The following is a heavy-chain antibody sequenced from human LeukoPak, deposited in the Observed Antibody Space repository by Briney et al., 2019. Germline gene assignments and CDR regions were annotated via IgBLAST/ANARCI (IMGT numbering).Heavy chain of an antibody. CDR1: GFTFSSYS. V-gene: IGHV3-48*01. Sequence: QTGGSLRLSCAASGFTFSSYSMNWVRQAPGKGLEWVSYISSSSSTIYYADSVKGRFTISRDNSKNTLYLQMNSLRAEDTAVYYCAKGPPSIYYDSSGYYPPENYWGQGTLVAVSS. J-gene: IGHJ4*02. CDR2: ISSSSSTI. CDR3: AKGPPSIYYDSSGYYPPENY. D-gene: IGHD3-22*01.